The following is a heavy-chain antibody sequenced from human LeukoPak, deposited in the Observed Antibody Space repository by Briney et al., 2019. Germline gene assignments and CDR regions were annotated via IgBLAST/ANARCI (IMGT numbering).Heavy chain of an antibody. Sequence: KSSETLSLTCAVYGGSFSGYYWSWIRQPPGKGLEWIGFIFYSGSTNYNPSVKSRVTISVDTSKNQFSLKLRSVTAADTAVYYCAREDGYNSPYYFDYWGQGTLVTVSS. CDR3: AREDGYNSPYYFDY. D-gene: IGHD5-24*01. CDR1: GGSFSGYY. V-gene: IGHV4-59*01. J-gene: IGHJ4*02. CDR2: IFYSGST.